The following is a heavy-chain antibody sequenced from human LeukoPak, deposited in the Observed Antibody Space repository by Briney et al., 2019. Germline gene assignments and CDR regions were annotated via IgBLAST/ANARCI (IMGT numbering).Heavy chain of an antibody. CDR3: AGDRGIAAALPGY. CDR2: IYHSGST. Sequence: SETLSLXCAVSGYSISSGYYWGWIRQPPGKGLAWIGSIYHSGSTYYNPSLKSRVTISVDTSKNQFSLKLSSVTAADTAVYYCAGDRGIAAALPGYWGQGTLVTVSS. CDR1: GYSISSGYY. V-gene: IGHV4-38-2*02. J-gene: IGHJ4*02. D-gene: IGHD6-13*01.